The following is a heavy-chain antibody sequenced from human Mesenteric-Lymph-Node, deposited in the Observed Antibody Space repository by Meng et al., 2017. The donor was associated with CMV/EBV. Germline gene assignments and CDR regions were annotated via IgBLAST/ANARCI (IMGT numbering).Heavy chain of an antibody. CDR2: ISSSAEII. CDR1: GFTFSDYY. Sequence: GESLKISCAASGFTFSDYYMSWIRQAPGKGLEWVSYISSSAEIIYYADSVKGRFTISRDNAKNSLFLQMNSLRAEDTAVYYCAKVIPDYYDSSGYIWYGMDVWGQGTTVTVSS. V-gene: IGHV3-11*01. D-gene: IGHD3-22*01. J-gene: IGHJ6*02. CDR3: AKVIPDYYDSSGYIWYGMDV.